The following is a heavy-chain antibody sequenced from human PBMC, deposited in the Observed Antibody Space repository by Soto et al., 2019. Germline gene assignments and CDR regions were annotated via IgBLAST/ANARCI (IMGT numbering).Heavy chain of an antibody. CDR2: INPSSGMT. D-gene: IGHD3-10*01. CDR3: ARDRVSMDV. CDR1: GYTFTRYY. J-gene: IGHJ6*02. V-gene: IGHV1-46*01. Sequence: ASVKVSCKASGYTFTRYYSNWVRQAPGQGLEWMGIINPSSGMTNYAQNFEGRITMTRDTSTSTVYMELSSLRSDDTAVYYCARDRVSMDVWGQGTTVAYSS.